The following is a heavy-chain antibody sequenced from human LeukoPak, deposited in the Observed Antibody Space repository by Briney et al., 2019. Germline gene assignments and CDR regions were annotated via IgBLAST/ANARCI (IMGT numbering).Heavy chain of an antibody. CDR2: INHSGST. Sequence: PSETLSLTCAVYGGSFSGYYWSWIRQPPGKGLEWIGEINHSGSTNYNPSPKSRVTISVDTSKNQFSLKLSSVTAADTAVYYCARLLYDFWSGYYYFDYWGQGTLVTVSS. CDR1: GGSFSGYY. V-gene: IGHV4-34*01. D-gene: IGHD3-3*01. J-gene: IGHJ4*02. CDR3: ARLLYDFWSGYYYFDY.